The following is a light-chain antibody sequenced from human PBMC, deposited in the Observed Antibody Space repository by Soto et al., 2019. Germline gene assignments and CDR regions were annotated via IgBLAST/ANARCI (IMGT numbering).Light chain of an antibody. CDR2: DAS. Sequence: EIVLTQSPVTLSLSPGARAPLSCRASQSVSTFLAWYQQKPGQAPRLLIYDASNRASGIPARFSGSGSGTDFTLTISSLEPEDFAVYYCQQRYNWPPTFGQGTRLEIK. V-gene: IGKV3-11*01. CDR3: QQRYNWPPT. CDR1: QSVSTF. J-gene: IGKJ5*01.